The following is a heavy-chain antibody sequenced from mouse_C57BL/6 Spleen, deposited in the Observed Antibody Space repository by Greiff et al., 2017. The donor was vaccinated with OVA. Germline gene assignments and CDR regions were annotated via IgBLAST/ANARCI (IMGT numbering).Heavy chain of an antibody. CDR3: ARSYYYGKKDY. D-gene: IGHD1-1*01. CDR2: INPGSGGT. V-gene: IGHV1-54*01. J-gene: IGHJ2*01. CDR1: GYAFTNYL. Sequence: VKLMESGAELVRPGTSVKVSCKASGYAFTNYLIEWVKQRPGQGLEWIGVINPGSGGTNYNEKFKGKATLTADKSSSTAYRQLSSLTSEDSAVYFCARSYYYGKKDYWGQGTTLTVSS.